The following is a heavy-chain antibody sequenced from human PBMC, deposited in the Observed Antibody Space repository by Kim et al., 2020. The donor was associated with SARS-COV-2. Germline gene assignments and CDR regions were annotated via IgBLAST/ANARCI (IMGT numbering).Heavy chain of an antibody. V-gene: IGHV7-4-1*02. J-gene: IGHJ6*03. CDR1: GYTFTSYA. D-gene: IGHD3-10*01. CDR3: ARDGSGGAPDYYYYYMDV. CDR2: INTNTGNP. Sequence: ASVKVSCKASGYTFTSYAMNWVRQAPGQGLEWMGWINTNTGNPTYAQGFTGRFVFSLDTSVSTAYLQISSLKAEDTAVYYCARDGSGGAPDYYYYYMDVWGKGTTVTVYS.